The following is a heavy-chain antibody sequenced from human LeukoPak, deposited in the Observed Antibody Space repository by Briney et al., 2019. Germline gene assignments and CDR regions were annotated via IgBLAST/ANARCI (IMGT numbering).Heavy chain of an antibody. V-gene: IGHV4-34*01. Sequence: SETLSLTCAVYGGSFSGYYWSWIRQPPGKGLEWIGEINHSGSTNYNPSLKSRVTISVDTSKNQFSLKLSSVTAADTAVYYCARVGSQRGLDYWGQGTLVTVAS. CDR2: INHSGST. CDR3: ARVGSQRGLDY. CDR1: GGSFSGYY. J-gene: IGHJ4*02.